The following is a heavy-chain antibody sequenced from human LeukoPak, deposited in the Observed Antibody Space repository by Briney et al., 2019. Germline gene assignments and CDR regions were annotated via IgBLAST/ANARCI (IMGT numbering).Heavy chain of an antibody. Sequence: GGSLRLSCAASGFTFSSYDMHWVRQAPGKGLEWVAAISHDGSNKYYADSVKGRFTISRDNSKNSLYLQMNSLRAEDTAVYYCARVNDYGDYGDFQHWGQGTLVTVSS. V-gene: IGHV3-30*03. CDR1: GFTFSSYD. CDR3: ARVNDYGDYGDFQH. D-gene: IGHD4-17*01. J-gene: IGHJ1*01. CDR2: ISHDGSNK.